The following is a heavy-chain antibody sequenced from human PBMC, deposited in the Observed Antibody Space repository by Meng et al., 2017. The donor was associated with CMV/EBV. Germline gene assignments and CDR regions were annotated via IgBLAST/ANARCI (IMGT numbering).Heavy chain of an antibody. CDR3: ARDGYSGSYGGDY. Sequence: GYLVELGGEGKNPVTAGEASCKPSGDTFTSYYMHWVRQAPGQGLGWMGIINPSGGSTSYAQKFQGRVTMTRDTSTSTVYMELSSLRSEDTAVYYCARDGYSGSYGGDYWGQGTLVTVSS. D-gene: IGHD1-26*01. CDR2: INPSGGST. V-gene: IGHV1-46*01. CDR1: GDTFTSYY. J-gene: IGHJ4*02.